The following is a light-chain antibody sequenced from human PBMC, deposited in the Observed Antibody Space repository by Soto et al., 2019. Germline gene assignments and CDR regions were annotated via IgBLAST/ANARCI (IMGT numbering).Light chain of an antibody. V-gene: IGKV3-15*01. CDR3: QQYGDWPPET. Sequence: EVVLTQSPATLSVSPGDRATLSCRASQSVSRNLAWYQQKPGQAPRLLIYGASTRATGVPARFSGSGSATEFTLSISSLQSDDVAVYYCQQYGDWPPETFVQGTKL. J-gene: IGKJ2*01. CDR2: GAS. CDR1: QSVSRN.